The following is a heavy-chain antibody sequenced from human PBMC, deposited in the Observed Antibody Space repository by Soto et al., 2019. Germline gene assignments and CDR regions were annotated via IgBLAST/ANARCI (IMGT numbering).Heavy chain of an antibody. D-gene: IGHD6-6*01. J-gene: IGHJ3*02. CDR3: AKDGIAARLGAFDI. CDR2: ISWNSGSI. V-gene: IGHV3-9*01. CDR1: GFTFDDYA. Sequence: GGSLRLSCAASGFTFDDYAMHWVRQAPGKGLEWVSGISWNSGSIGYADSVKGRFTISRDNAKNSLYLQMNSLRAEDTALYYCAKDGIAARLGAFDIWGQGTMVTVSS.